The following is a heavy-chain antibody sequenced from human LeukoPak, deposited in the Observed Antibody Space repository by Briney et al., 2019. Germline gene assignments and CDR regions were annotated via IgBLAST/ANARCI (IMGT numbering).Heavy chain of an antibody. Sequence: SETLSLTCAVSGYSISSGYYWRWIRQPPGKGLEWIGEINHSGSTNYNPSLKSRVTISVDTSKNQFSLKLSSVTAADTAVYYCARARRGYSYGLDYWGQGTLVTVSS. CDR2: INHSGST. CDR1: GYSISSGYY. D-gene: IGHD5-18*01. J-gene: IGHJ4*02. V-gene: IGHV4-38-2*01. CDR3: ARARRGYSYGLDY.